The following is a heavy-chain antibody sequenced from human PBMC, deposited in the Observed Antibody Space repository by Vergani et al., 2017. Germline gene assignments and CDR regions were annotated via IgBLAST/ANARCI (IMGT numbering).Heavy chain of an antibody. CDR3: ARVRVFSGGSYYDCWSGTLGGIYFDY. CDR1: GFTFSSYA. D-gene: IGHD3-3*01. J-gene: IGHJ4*02. Sequence: QVQLVESGGGVVQPGRSLRLSCAASGFTFSSYAMHWVRQAPGKGLEWVAVISYDGSNKYYADSVKGRFTISRDNSKNTLYLQMNSLRAEDKAVYYCARVRVFSGGSYYDCWSGTLGGIYFDYWGQGTLVTVSS. V-gene: IGHV3-30*01. CDR2: ISYDGSNK.